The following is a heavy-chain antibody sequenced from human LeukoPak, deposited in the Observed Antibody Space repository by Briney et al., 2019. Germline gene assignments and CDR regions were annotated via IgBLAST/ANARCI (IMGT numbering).Heavy chain of an antibody. CDR1: GGTFSSYA. CDR3: ARGGLITMIVVVIPNDAFDI. CDR2: MNPNSGNT. V-gene: IGHV1-8*02. J-gene: IGHJ3*02. D-gene: IGHD3-22*01. Sequence: ASVKVSCKASGGTFSSYAISWVRQAPGQGLEWMGWMNPNSGNTGYAQKFQGRVTMTRNTSISTAYMELSSLRSEDTAVYYCARGGLITMIVVVIPNDAFDIWGQGTMVTVSS.